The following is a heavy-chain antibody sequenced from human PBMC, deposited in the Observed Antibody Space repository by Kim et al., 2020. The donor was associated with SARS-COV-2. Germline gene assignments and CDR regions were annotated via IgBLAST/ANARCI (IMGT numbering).Heavy chain of an antibody. CDR2: INHSGST. J-gene: IGHJ4*02. V-gene: IGHV4-34*01. D-gene: IGHD3-22*01. CDR1: GGSFSGYY. CDR3: ARARITMIVVVIIGRRFDY. Sequence: SETLSLTCAVYGGSFSGYYWSWIRQPPGKGLEWIGEINHSGSTNYNPSLKSRVTISVDTSKNQFSLKLSSVTAADTAVYYCARARITMIVVVIIGRRFDYWGQGTLVTVSS.